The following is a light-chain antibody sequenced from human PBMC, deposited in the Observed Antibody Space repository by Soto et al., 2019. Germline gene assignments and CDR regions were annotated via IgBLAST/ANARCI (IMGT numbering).Light chain of an antibody. Sequence: DIQMTQSPSSVSASVGDRVTITCRASQDISSRLVWSQQKPGRAPTLLISSASNLQSGVPSRFSGSGPGTEFTLTISSLQPEDLATYYCQQANSPPTFGQGTKVDIK. CDR2: SAS. CDR1: QDISSR. J-gene: IGKJ1*01. V-gene: IGKV1-12*01. CDR3: QQANSPPT.